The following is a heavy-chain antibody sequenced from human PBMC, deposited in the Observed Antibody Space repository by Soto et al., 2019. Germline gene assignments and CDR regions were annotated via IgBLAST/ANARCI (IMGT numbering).Heavy chain of an antibody. Sequence: QVQLVESGGGVVQPGRSLRLSCAASGFTFSSYAMHWVRQAPGKGLEWVAVISYDGSNKYYADSVKGRFTISRDNSKNTLYLQMNILRAEDTAVYYCARARYDSSGGYYFDYWGQGTLVTVSS. J-gene: IGHJ4*02. CDR3: ARARYDSSGGYYFDY. CDR2: ISYDGSNK. D-gene: IGHD3-22*01. V-gene: IGHV3-30-3*01. CDR1: GFTFSSYA.